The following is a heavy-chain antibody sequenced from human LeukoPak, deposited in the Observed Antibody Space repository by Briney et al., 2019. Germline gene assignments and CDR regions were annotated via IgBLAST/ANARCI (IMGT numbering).Heavy chain of an antibody. Sequence: GGSLRLSCAASGFTFSDYYMSWIRQAPGKGLEWVSYISSSGSTIYYADSVKGRFTISRDNAKNSLYLQMNSLRAEDTAVYYCARGIYDTDSLGLYFDHWGQGTLVTVSS. J-gene: IGHJ1*01. D-gene: IGHD3-16*01. CDR3: ARGIYDTDSLGLYFDH. CDR1: GFTFSDYY. CDR2: ISSSGSTI. V-gene: IGHV3-11*01.